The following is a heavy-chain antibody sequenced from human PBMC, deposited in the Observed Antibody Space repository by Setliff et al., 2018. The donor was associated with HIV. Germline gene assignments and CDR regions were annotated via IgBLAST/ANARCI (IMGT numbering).Heavy chain of an antibody. CDR1: GYSFTKYE. V-gene: IGHV1-8*01. Sequence: GASVQVSCKASGYSFTKYEINWVRQAPGQGLEWLGWVSPSIGNSDFAQKFKGRISLTTDTSIRTAYMELRGLKSDDTAVYFCAREGEERNMITGALDVWGQGSLVTVS. CDR2: VSPSIGNS. CDR3: AREGEERNMITGALDV. J-gene: IGHJ3*01. D-gene: IGHD3-16*01.